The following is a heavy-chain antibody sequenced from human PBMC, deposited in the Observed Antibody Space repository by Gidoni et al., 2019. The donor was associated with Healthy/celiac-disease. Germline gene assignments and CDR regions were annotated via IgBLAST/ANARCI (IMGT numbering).Heavy chain of an antibody. CDR2: IWYDGSNK. J-gene: IGHJ4*02. CDR1: GFTFSCYG. CDR3: ARDDLYSYCMDY. Sequence: QVQLVESGGGVVLHGRSLSHSCAASGFTFSCYGMHWVRQAPGNGLELVAVIWYDGSNKYYADSVKGRFTIARDNSKNTLYLQMNSLGAEDTAVYYCARDDLYSYCMDYWGQGTLVTVSS. D-gene: IGHD5-18*01. V-gene: IGHV3-33*01.